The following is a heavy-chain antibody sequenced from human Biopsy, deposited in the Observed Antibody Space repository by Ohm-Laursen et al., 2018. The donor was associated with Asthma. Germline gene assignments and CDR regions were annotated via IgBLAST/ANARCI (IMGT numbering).Heavy chain of an antibody. CDR2: IMTVFGTT. V-gene: IGHV1-69*13. Sequence: VKVSCKAPGGTFSNFAISWVRQAPGQGLEWLGGIMTVFGTTNYAQKVQGRVTITADESTSTAYMEVTSLRSEDTAIYYCARCQVGYSSGWSLLLKKIYYSGMDVWGQGTAVTVSS. CDR3: ARCQVGYSSGWSLLLKKIYYSGMDV. J-gene: IGHJ6*02. D-gene: IGHD6-19*01. CDR1: GGTFSNFA.